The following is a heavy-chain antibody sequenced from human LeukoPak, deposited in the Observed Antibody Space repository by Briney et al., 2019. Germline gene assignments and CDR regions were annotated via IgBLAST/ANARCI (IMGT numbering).Heavy chain of an antibody. V-gene: IGHV4-38-2*02. J-gene: IGHJ4*02. CDR2: IYHSGST. Sequence: SETLSLTCTVSGYSISSGYYWGWIRQPPGKGLEWIGSIYHSGSTYYNPSLKSRVTISVDTSKNQFSLKLSSVTAADTAVYYCAGDLAMTHIDYWGQGTLVTVSS. CDR1: GYSISSGYY. CDR3: AGDLAMTHIDY.